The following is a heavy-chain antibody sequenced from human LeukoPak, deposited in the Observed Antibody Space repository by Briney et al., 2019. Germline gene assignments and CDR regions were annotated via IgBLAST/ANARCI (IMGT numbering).Heavy chain of an antibody. J-gene: IGHJ4*02. CDR3: ARDPGSSCFDC. Sequence: GGSLRLSCVASGFTFSSFWMSWVRQAPGKGLEFVANIDQDGSVRNYVDSVKGRFIISSDNAKNSLYLQMDSLRAGARAVYFCARDPGSSCFDCWGLGTPVTVSS. CDR2: IDQDGSVR. D-gene: IGHD1-26*01. CDR1: GFTFSSFW. V-gene: IGHV3-7*01.